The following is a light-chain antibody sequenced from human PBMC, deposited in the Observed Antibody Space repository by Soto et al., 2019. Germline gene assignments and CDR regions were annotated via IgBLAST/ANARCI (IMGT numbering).Light chain of an antibody. V-gene: IGLV2-8*01. Sequence: QSVLTQPASVSGSPGQSITISCTGTNSDVGGYNYVSWYQQYPGKAPRLIIYEVSERPSGVPDRFSGSKSGNTASLTVSGLQTADEADYYCSSYAGSNWYVFGTGTKVTVL. CDR3: SSYAGSNWYV. CDR1: NSDVGGYNY. J-gene: IGLJ1*01. CDR2: EVS.